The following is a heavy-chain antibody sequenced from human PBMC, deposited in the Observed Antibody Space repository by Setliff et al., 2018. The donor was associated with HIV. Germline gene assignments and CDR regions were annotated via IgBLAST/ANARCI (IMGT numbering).Heavy chain of an antibody. V-gene: IGHV1-18*01. CDR2: ISPYNGNT. Sequence: GASVKVSCKTSGYTFTTYGITWVRQAPGQGLEWMGWISPYNGNTNFAQKFQGRVTMTTDTSTSTAYMGLRSLRPDDTAVYYCARVSSFNKIIREAFDIWGQGTLVTVSS. J-gene: IGHJ3*02. CDR1: GYTFTTYG. CDR3: ARVSSFNKIIREAFDI. D-gene: IGHD3-10*01.